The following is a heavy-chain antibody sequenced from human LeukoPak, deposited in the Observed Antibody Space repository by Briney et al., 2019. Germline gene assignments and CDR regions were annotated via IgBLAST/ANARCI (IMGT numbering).Heavy chain of an antibody. CDR3: TKDIDGDYRFGVDF. CDR2: VSWHSGSI. D-gene: IGHD4-17*01. J-gene: IGHJ4*02. CDR1: GFTFDDYA. Sequence: GRSLRLSCAASGFTFDDYAMHCVRQVPGKGLKWFSGVSWHSGSIGYADSVKGRFTISRDNAKNSLYLQMNSLRAEDAALYYCTKDIDGDYRFGVDFWGQGTLVTVSS. V-gene: IGHV3-9*01.